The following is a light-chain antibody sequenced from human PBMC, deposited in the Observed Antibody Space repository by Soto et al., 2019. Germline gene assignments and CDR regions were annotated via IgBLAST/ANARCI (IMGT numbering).Light chain of an antibody. V-gene: IGLV2-14*01. CDR3: SSYTTNSTLV. CDR2: DVS. CDR1: SSDVGAYNY. Sequence: QSVLTQPASVSGSPGQSITISCTGTSSDVGAYNYVSWYQRHPGKAPKFMIYDVSNRPSGVSNRFSGSKSGNTASLTISGLQAEDEADYYCSSYTTNSTLVFGGGTKLTVL. J-gene: IGLJ2*01.